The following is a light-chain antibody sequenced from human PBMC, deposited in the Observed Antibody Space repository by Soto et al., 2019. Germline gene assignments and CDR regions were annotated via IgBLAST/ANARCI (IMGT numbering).Light chain of an antibody. Sequence: DIQMTQSPSTLSASVGDSVTITCRASQSITTWLAWYQQRSGKAPKLLIYDVSSLESGVPSRFSGSGSGTEFTLTISSLQPDDFATYYCQQYNSYSTFGQGTRLEI. CDR3: QQYNSYST. CDR2: DVS. V-gene: IGKV1-5*01. J-gene: IGKJ5*01. CDR1: QSITTW.